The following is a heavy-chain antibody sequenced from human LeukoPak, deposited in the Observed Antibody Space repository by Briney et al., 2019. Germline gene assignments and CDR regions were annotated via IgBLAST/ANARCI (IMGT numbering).Heavy chain of an antibody. D-gene: IGHD6-25*01. CDR1: GGSISSGGYY. CDR2: IYTSGST. J-gene: IGHJ5*02. V-gene: IGHV4-61*02. Sequence: SQTLSLTCTVSGGSISSGGYYWSWIRQPPGKGLEWIGRIYTSGSTNYNPSLKSRVTMSVDTSKNQFSLKLSSVTAADTAVYYCARAGLYSSANWFDPWGQGTLVTVSS. CDR3: ARAGLYSSANWFDP.